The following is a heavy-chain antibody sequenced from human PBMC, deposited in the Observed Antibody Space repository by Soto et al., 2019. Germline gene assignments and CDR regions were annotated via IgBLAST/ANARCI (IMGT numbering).Heavy chain of an antibody. D-gene: IGHD2-2*01. CDR1: GGSIISYY. J-gene: IGHJ4*02. CDR3: ARWGFCSSTNCYPDS. Sequence: LSETLSLTCSVSGGSIISYYWSWILQPLGKGLEWIGYMYYSGSTTYNPSLKSRVTISVDTSRKQFSLRLSSVTAADTAVYYCARWGFCSSTNCYPDSWGQGTLVTVS. V-gene: IGHV4-59*08. CDR2: MYYSGST.